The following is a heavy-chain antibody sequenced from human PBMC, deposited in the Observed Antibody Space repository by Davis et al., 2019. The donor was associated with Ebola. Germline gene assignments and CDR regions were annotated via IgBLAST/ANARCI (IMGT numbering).Heavy chain of an antibody. Sequence: GESLKISCATSGFTFSSYWMSWVRQAPGKGLEWVASVNQDGTEKYNVDSVKGRFTISRDNAKNSLYLQMSSLRVEDTATYYCSRDDVLAGDHWGQGTQVTVSS. CDR3: SRDDVLAGDH. CDR1: GFTFSSYW. J-gene: IGHJ4*02. CDR2: VNQDGTEK. V-gene: IGHV3-7*01. D-gene: IGHD6-19*01.